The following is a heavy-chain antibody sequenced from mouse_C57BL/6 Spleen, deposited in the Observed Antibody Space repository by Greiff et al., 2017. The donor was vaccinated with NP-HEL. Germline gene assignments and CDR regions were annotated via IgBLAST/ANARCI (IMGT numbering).Heavy chain of an antibody. J-gene: IGHJ3*01. Sequence: EVKLEESGGGLVQPGGSMKLSCVASGFTFSNYWMNWVRQPPEKGLEWVAQIRLKSDNYATHYAESVKGRFTISRDDSKSSVYLQMNNLRAEDTGIYYCTGIYYYGSSYVEFAYWGQGTLVTVSA. D-gene: IGHD1-1*01. CDR3: TGIYYYGSSYVEFAY. CDR1: GFTFSNYW. CDR2: IRLKSDNYAT. V-gene: IGHV6-3*01.